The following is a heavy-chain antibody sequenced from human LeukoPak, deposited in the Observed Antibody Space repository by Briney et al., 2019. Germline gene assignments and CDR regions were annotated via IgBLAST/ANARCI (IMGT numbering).Heavy chain of an antibody. Sequence: GGSLRLSCAASGFTFSSYEMNWVRQAPGKGLEWVAVISYDGSNKYYADSVKGRLTISGDNSKNTLYLHMNSLGAEGTAGSYFAKDGPSRESSGYLLGGGFDYWGQRTLVTVSS. CDR1: GFTFSSYE. V-gene: IGHV3-30*18. J-gene: IGHJ4*02. CDR2: ISYDGSNK. CDR3: AKDGPSRESSGYLLGGGFDY. D-gene: IGHD3-22*01.